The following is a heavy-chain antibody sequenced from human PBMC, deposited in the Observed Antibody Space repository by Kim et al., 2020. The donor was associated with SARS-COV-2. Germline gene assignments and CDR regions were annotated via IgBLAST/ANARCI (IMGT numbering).Heavy chain of an antibody. D-gene: IGHD1-26*01. Sequence: SETLSLTCAVSGGSISSSNWWSWVRQPPGKGLEWIGEIYHSGSTNYNPSLKSRVTISVDKSKNQFSLKLSSVTAADTAVYYCSILFPVRDGHATVGERDYWGQGTLVTVS. V-gene: IGHV4-4*02. CDR1: GGSISSSNW. CDR3: SILFPVRDGHATVGERDY. CDR2: IYHSGST. J-gene: IGHJ4*02.